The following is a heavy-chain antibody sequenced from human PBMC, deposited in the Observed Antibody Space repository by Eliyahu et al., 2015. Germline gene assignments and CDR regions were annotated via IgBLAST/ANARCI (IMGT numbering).Heavy chain of an antibody. CDR2: ISAYNGNT. J-gene: IGHJ5*02. D-gene: IGHD4-23*01. Sequence: QVQLVQSGAEVKKPGXSVXVSCKASGYXFTSXGISWVRQAPGQGLEWMGWISAYNGNTNYAQKLQGRVTMTTDTSTSTAYMELRSLRSDDTAVYYCARDLGTVVTPGWFDPWGQGTLVTVSS. CDR1: GYXFTSXG. CDR3: ARDLGTVVTPGWFDP. V-gene: IGHV1-18*01.